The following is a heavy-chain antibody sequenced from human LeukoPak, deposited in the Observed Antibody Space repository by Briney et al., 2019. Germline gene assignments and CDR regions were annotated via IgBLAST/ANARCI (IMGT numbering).Heavy chain of an antibody. V-gene: IGHV4-61*08. CDR2: IYYSGST. D-gene: IGHD6-6*01. CDR1: GGSVSSGGYY. CDR3: ARDHIVRQLATGYYYYYYMDV. Sequence: SETLSLTCTVSGGSVSSGGYYWTCIQQPPGKGLEWIGYIYYSGSTNYNPSLKSRVTISVGTSKNQFSLKLSSVTAADTTVYYCARDHIVRQLATGYYYYYYMDVWGKGTTVTVSS. J-gene: IGHJ6*03.